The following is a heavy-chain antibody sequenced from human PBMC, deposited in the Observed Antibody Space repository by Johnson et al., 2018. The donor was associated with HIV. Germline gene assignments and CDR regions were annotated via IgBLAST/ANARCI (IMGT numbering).Heavy chain of an antibody. CDR1: GFTFSNHW. CDR2: IYTDGSDT. D-gene: IGHD3-22*01. J-gene: IGHJ3*02. V-gene: IGHV3-74*03. Sequence: EMQLVESGGGLVQPGGSLRLSCAASGFTFSNHWMHWVRQAPGKGLVWVSSIYTDGSDTMYADSVRGRFTISRDNAKNSLYLQMNSLRAEDTAVYYCARVQIISGFNWHYYESSIDAVDIWGQGTMVTVSS. CDR3: ARVQIISGFNWHYYESSIDAVDI.